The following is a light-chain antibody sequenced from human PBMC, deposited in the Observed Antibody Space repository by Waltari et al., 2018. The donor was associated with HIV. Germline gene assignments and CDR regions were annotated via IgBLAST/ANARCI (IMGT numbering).Light chain of an antibody. CDR1: SARIEITT. CDR3: AAWDDRLSVV. V-gene: IGLV1-44*01. J-gene: IGLJ3*02. CDR2: NNN. Sequence: SVLTPPPSACGTPAPRIPISCSGSSARIEITTINWYQQRPGTAPKILIYNNNQRPSGVPDRFSGSKSGTSASLAISGLQSEDDADYFCAAWDDRLSVVFGGRTKLTVL.